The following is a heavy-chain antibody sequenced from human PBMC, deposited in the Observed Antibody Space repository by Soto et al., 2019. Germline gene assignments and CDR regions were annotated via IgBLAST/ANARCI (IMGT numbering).Heavy chain of an antibody. V-gene: IGHV3-23*01. J-gene: IGHJ6*02. CDR2: ISGSGGST. CDR1: GFTFSSYA. D-gene: IGHD6-19*01. CDR3: AKSPQWLGGLYGTDV. Sequence: GGSLRLSCAASGFTFSSYAMSWVRQAPGKGLEWVSAISGSGGSTYYADSVKGRFTISRDNSKNTLYLQMNSLRAEDTAVYYCAKSPQWLGGLYGTDVWGQGTTVTVSS.